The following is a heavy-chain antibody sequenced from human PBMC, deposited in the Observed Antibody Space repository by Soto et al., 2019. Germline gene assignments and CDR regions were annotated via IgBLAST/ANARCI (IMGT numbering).Heavy chain of an antibody. J-gene: IGHJ6*02. D-gene: IGHD6-6*01. CDR3: XXXXXVPYYYYGLDV. V-gene: IGHV1-18*01. Sequence: QVQLVQSGAEVKKPGASVKVSCKASGYSFTRYGISWVRQAPGQGLEWMGWISGYNANTNYPENVQGRVTMTTDTXXXXXXXXXXXXXXXXXXXXXXXXXXXVPYYYYGLDVWGQGTTVTVSS. CDR1: GYSFTRYG. CDR2: ISGYNANT.